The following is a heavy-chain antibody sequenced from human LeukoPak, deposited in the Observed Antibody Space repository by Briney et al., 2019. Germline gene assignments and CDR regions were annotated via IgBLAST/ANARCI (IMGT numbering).Heavy chain of an antibody. Sequence: SETLSLTCTVSGGSISSYYWSWIRQPPGKGLEWIGYIYYSGSTNYSPSLKSRVTISVDTSKNQFSLKLSSVTAADTAVYYCARVPIGYSSGWYFGHPYYYGMDVWGQGTTVTVSS. J-gene: IGHJ6*02. V-gene: IGHV4-59*12. CDR1: GGSISSYY. CDR3: ARVPIGYSSGWYFGHPYYYGMDV. CDR2: IYYSGST. D-gene: IGHD6-19*01.